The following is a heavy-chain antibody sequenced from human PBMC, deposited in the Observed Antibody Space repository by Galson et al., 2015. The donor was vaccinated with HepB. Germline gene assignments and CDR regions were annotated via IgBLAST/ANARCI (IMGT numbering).Heavy chain of an antibody. CDR3: ADPPSGY. V-gene: IGHV3-7*03. D-gene: IGHD3-10*01. CDR2: INQDGSQI. CDR1: GLTFRNLW. Sequence: SLRLSCAASGLTFRNLWMSMDRHASGKGLEWVANINQDGSQIYHLDSVRGRFTITRDNGMSSLHLQMNSLRAGDTAVYYCADPPSGYWGQGTLVAVSS. J-gene: IGHJ4*02.